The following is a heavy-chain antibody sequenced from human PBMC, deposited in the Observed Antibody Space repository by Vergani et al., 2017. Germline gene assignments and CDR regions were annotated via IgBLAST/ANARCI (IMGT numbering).Heavy chain of an antibody. Sequence: QVQLVQSGAEVKKPGASVKVSCKASGYTFTGYYMHWVRQAPGQGLEWMGWINPNSGGTNYAQKFQGRVTMTRDTSISTAYMELNSLRAEDTAVYYCARKHISNYYDSSGYYYMGYYYGMDVWGQGTTVTVSS. J-gene: IGHJ6*02. CDR3: ARKHISNYYDSSGYYYMGYYYGMDV. CDR2: INPNSGGT. D-gene: IGHD3-22*01. V-gene: IGHV1-2*02. CDR1: GYTFTGYY.